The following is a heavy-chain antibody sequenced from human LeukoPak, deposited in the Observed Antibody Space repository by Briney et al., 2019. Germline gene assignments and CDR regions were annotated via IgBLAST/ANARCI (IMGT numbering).Heavy chain of an antibody. D-gene: IGHD3-22*01. CDR2: IWYDGSNK. V-gene: IGHV3-33*01. Sequence: GGSLRLSCAASGFTFSSYGMHWVRQAPGKGLEWVAVIWYDGSNKYYADSVKGRFTISRDNSKNTLYLQMNSLRAEDTAVYYCARDRRDYYDGSGYYGTPDYWGQGTLVTVSS. CDR1: GFTFSSYG. CDR3: ARDRRDYYDGSGYYGTPDY. J-gene: IGHJ4*02.